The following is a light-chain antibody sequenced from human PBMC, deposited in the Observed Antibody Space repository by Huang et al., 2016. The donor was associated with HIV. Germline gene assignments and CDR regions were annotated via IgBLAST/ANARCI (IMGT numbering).Light chain of an antibody. CDR3: QQSFSTPYT. CDR2: AAS. Sequence: DIQMTQSPSSLSASVGDRATITCRASQSISSHLNWYQQKPGRAPKLLIFAASSLQSGVPSRFSGSGSGTDFTLIISSLQPEDFATYYCQQSFSTPYTFGQGTKLEIK. J-gene: IGKJ2*01. V-gene: IGKV1-39*01. CDR1: QSISSH.